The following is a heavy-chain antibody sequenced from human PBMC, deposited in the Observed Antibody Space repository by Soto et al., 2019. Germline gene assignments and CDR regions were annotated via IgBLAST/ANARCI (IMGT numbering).Heavy chain of an antibody. V-gene: IGHV3-23*01. J-gene: IGHJ4*02. CDR1: GFTFYSYA. CDR2: ISGSGGST. CDR3: AKGHYYGSRTYLDD. D-gene: IGHD3-10*01. Sequence: EVQLLESGVVLVQPGGSLRLSGAASGFTFYSYAMYWVRQAPGKGLEWVSFISGSGGSTYYADSVKGRFTISRDNSRNTLYLQMNSLRGEDTAVYYCAKGHYYGSRTYLDDWGQGTLVTVSS.